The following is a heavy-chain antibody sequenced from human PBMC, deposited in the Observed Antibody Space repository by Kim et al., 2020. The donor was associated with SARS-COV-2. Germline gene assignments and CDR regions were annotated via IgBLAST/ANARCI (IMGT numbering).Heavy chain of an antibody. CDR1: GFTFSSYA. CDR2: ITSNGGST. D-gene: IGHD2-15*01. Sequence: GGSLRLSCSASGFTFSSYAMHWVRQAPGKGLEYVLAITSNGGSTYHADSVKGRFTISRDNSKNTLYLQMSSLRAEDTAVYYCVKGAEVGPATPLDYWGQGTLVTVSS. V-gene: IGHV3-64D*09. J-gene: IGHJ4*02. CDR3: VKGAEVGPATPLDY.